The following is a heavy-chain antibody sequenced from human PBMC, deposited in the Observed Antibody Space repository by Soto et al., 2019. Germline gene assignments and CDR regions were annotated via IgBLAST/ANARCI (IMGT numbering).Heavy chain of an antibody. D-gene: IGHD4-17*01. CDR2: IYYSGTT. Sequence: LSLTCTVSGGSISSSTYYWGWIRQPPGKGLEWIGTIYYSGTTYYNPSLKSRVTLSVDTSKNQFSLKLSSVTAADTAVYYCARLRGDYDFDYWGQGTLVTVSS. CDR3: ARLRGDYDFDY. V-gene: IGHV4-39*01. J-gene: IGHJ4*02. CDR1: GGSISSSTYY.